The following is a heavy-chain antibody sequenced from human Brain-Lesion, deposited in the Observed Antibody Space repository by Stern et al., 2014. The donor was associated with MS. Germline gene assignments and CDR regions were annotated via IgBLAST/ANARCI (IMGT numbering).Heavy chain of an antibody. Sequence: EVQLVESGAEVKKPGESLKISCKGSGYRFTSNWIGWVRQMPGKGLEWMGIIWPGDSDTRYSPSFQVQVTISADKSISTAYLQWSSLQASDTAMYYCARRGDSSSSGFDYWGQGTLVIVSS. J-gene: IGHJ4*02. V-gene: IGHV5-51*01. CDR1: GYRFTSNW. CDR3: ARRGDSSSSGFDY. D-gene: IGHD6-6*01. CDR2: IWPGDSDT.